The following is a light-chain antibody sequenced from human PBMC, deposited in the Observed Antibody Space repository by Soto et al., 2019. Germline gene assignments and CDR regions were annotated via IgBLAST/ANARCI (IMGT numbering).Light chain of an antibody. CDR3: QHSNSYSEA. CDR2: NAS. J-gene: IGKJ1*01. CDR1: QTISSW. Sequence: EIQITKSPSTLSGSVGNRVTLHCLASQTISSWLAWYQQKPGKAPKLLIYNASTLKSGVPSRFSGSGSGTEFTLTISSLQPDDFATYYCQHSNSYSEAFGQGTKVDI. V-gene: IGKV1-5*03.